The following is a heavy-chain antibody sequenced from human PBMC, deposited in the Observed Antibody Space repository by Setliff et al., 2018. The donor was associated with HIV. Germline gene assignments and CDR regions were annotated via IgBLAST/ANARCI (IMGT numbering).Heavy chain of an antibody. J-gene: IGHJ6*02. CDR1: GGTFSTHA. CDR2: IIPIFGTT. V-gene: IGHV1-69*05. D-gene: IGHD5-12*01. CDR3: ASVPMEYSGYNSDSGSYYYHYGLDV. Sequence: RASVKVSCKASGGTFSTHAINWVRQAPGQGLEWMGGIIPIFGTTHYAQKFQGSVTITTDESTNTAYMELGSLRSEDTAVYYCASVPMEYSGYNSDSGSYYYHYGLDVWGQGTTVTVSS.